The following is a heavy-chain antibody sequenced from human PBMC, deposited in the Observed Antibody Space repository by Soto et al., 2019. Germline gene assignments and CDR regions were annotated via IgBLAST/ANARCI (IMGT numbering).Heavy chain of an antibody. J-gene: IGHJ5*02. V-gene: IGHV5-51*01. CDR3: ARGQFGGNPRLAFDP. D-gene: IGHD2-15*01. Sequence: GESLKISCKGSGYSFTAYWIGWVRQMPGKGLEWMGIIYPGDSDTRYSPAFQGQVTISVDKSINIAFLQWSSLEASDTAIYYCARGQFGGNPRLAFDPWGQGTLVTVSS. CDR1: GYSFTAYW. CDR2: IYPGDSDT.